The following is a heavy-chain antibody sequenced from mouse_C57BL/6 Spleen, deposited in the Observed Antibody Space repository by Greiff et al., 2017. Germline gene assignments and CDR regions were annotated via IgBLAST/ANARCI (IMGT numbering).Heavy chain of an antibody. D-gene: IGHD2-5*01. V-gene: IGHV1-55*01. Sequence: QVQLQQPGAELVKPGASVKMSCKASGYTFTSYWITWVKQRPGQGLEWIGDIYPGSGSTNYNEKFKSKATLTVDTSSSTAYMQLSSLTSEDSAVYYCARWGYSNYGAMDYWGQGTSVTVSS. CDR1: GYTFTSYW. CDR2: IYPGSGST. J-gene: IGHJ4*01. CDR3: ARWGYSNYGAMDY.